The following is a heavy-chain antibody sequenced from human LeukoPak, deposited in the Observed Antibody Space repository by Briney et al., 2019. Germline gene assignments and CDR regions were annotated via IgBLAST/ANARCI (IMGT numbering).Heavy chain of an antibody. V-gene: IGHV3-13*01. D-gene: IGHD5-24*01. CDR1: GFTFSVYD. Sequence: GGSLRLSCAASGFTFSVYDMHWVRQATGKGLEWVSGIGSCGDTYYPGSVKGRFTISRENAKNSFYLQMNSLRAGDTAVYYCARASTNYYYYYMDVWGKGTTVTVSS. CDR2: IGSCGDT. CDR3: ARASTNYYYYYMDV. J-gene: IGHJ6*03.